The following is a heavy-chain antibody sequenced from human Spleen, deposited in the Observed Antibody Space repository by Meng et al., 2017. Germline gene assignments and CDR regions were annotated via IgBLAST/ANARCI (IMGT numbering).Heavy chain of an antibody. CDR1: GYTFTGYN. CDR3: ARDEDISAAGKLFGDY. V-gene: IGHV1-2*06. CDR2: INRDSGGT. D-gene: IGHD6-13*01. J-gene: IGHJ4*02. Sequence: ASVKVSCKASGYTFTGYNMHWVRQAPGQGLEWMGRINRDSGGTNYAQNFQGRVTMTRDTSISTTYMELSRLRSDDTAMYYCARDEDISAAGKLFGDYWGQGTLVTVSS.